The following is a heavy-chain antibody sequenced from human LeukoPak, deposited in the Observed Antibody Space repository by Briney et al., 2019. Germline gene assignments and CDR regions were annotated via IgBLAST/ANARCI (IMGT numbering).Heavy chain of an antibody. D-gene: IGHD3-16*02. Sequence: GRSLRLSCAASGFTFSSYAMHWVRQAPGKGLEWVAVISYDGSNKYYADSVKGRFTISRDNSKNTLYLQMNSLRAEDTAVYYCAKDMNDYVWGSYRYNFDYWGQGTLVTVSS. J-gene: IGHJ4*02. V-gene: IGHV3-30*04. CDR3: AKDMNDYVWGSYRYNFDY. CDR2: ISYDGSNK. CDR1: GFTFSSYA.